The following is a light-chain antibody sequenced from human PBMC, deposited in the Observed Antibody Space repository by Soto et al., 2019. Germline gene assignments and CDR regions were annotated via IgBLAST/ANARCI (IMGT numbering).Light chain of an antibody. CDR1: SSDISGHNY. J-gene: IGLJ2*01. CDR3: TSYTGSSTLVV. V-gene: IGLV2-14*01. Sequence: QSALTQPASVSGSLGQSITISCTGTSSDISGHNYVSWYQHHPGKAPQLMIYEVTIRPSGVSSRFSVSKSGNTASLTISGLQADDEADYYCTSYTGSSTLVVFGGGTKLTVL. CDR2: EVT.